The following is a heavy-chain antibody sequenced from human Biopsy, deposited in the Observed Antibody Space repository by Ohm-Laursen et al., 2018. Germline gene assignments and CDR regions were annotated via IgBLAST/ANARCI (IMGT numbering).Heavy chain of an antibody. J-gene: IGHJ3*02. Sequence: SLRLSCSASGFGMYAMHWVRQPPGKGLEWLAVIAYDGSNKYYAESVKGRFTISRDRSRDTVHLQMNSLRYEDAALYYCAKDGGQWLGGAFDIWGHGTMVSVSS. CDR1: GFGMYA. CDR2: IAYDGSNK. D-gene: IGHD6-19*01. CDR3: AKDGGQWLGGAFDI. V-gene: IGHV3-30*18.